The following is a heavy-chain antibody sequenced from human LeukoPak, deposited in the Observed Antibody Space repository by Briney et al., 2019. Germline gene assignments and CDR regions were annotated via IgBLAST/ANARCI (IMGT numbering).Heavy chain of an antibody. D-gene: IGHD6-19*01. J-gene: IGHJ4*02. CDR1: GFTFSDYY. V-gene: IGHV3-11*06. CDR3: ARIAVAGYYFDY. CDR2: ISSSSSYT. Sequence: GGSLRLSCAASGFTFSDYYMSWIRQAPAKGLEWVSYISSSSSYTNYADSVKGRFTISRDNAKNSLYLQMNSLRAEDTAVYYCARIAVAGYYFDYWGQGTLVTVSS.